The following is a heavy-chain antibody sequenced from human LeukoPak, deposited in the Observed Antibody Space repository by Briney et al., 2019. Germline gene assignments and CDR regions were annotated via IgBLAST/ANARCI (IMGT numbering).Heavy chain of an antibody. CDR2: INSDGTST. CDR1: GVIFSNYW. J-gene: IGHJ4*02. Sequence: PGGSLRLSCAASGVIFSNYWMHWVRQAPGKGLVWVSRINSDGTSTSYADSVKGRFTISRDNAKNTLYLQMNSLRAEDTAVYYCAPGSSWPYFDYWGQGTLVTVSS. D-gene: IGHD6-13*01. V-gene: IGHV3-74*01. CDR3: APGSSWPYFDY.